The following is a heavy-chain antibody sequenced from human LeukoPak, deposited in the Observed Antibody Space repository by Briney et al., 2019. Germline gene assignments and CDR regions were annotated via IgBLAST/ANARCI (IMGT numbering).Heavy chain of an antibody. CDR2: ISYDGSNK. Sequence: PGGSLRLSCAASGFTFSSYAMHWVRQAPGKGLEWVALISYDGSNKYYADSVKGRFTISRDNSKNTLYLQMNSLRAEDTAVYYCASSPTVVTPGDDYWGQGTLVTVSS. J-gene: IGHJ4*02. CDR3: ASSPTVVTPGDDY. D-gene: IGHD4-23*01. V-gene: IGHV3-30*04. CDR1: GFTFSSYA.